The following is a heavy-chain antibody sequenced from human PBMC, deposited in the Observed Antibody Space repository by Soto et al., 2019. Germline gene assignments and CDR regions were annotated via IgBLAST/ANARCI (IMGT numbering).Heavy chain of an antibody. CDR3: ARRRIREGYFSGPSYHYYEMDV. CDR1: GFTFSSYS. Sequence: EVQLVESGGGLVKPGGSLRLSCAASGFTFSSYSMSWVRQAPGKGLEWVSCVSSSSSYILYADSVKGRFTISRDNAKNSLYLQMNSLTAEDTAVYYCARRRIREGYFSGPSYHYYEMDVWGQGTTVTVSS. D-gene: IGHD1-26*01. J-gene: IGHJ6*02. V-gene: IGHV3-21*06. CDR2: VSSSSSYI.